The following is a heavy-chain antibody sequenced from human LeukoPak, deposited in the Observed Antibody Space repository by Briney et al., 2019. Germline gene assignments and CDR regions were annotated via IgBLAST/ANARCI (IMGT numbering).Heavy chain of an antibody. Sequence: RGSLRLSCAASGFTFNNYAMTWVRQAPGKGLKWVSFISGSGGTTYYTDSVRGRFTISRDNSNNTLYLQMNSLRAEDTAIYFCAKCGSFYYYMDVWGKGTTVTVSS. CDR2: ISGSGGTT. V-gene: IGHV3-23*01. CDR3: AKCGSFYYYMDV. J-gene: IGHJ6*03. CDR1: GFTFNNYA. D-gene: IGHD1-26*01.